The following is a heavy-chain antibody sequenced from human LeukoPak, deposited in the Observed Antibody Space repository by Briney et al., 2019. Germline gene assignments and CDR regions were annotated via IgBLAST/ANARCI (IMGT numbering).Heavy chain of an antibody. CDR3: ARLGRDGYNYRGDY. V-gene: IGHV4-4*09. J-gene: IGHJ4*02. Sequence: SETLSLTCTVSGGSISSYYWSWIRQPPGKGLEWIGYIYASGSTNYNPSLKSRVTISVDTSKNQFSLKLSSVTAADTAVYYCARLGRDGYNYRGDYWGQGTLVTVSS. CDR2: IYASGST. CDR1: GGSISSYY. D-gene: IGHD5-24*01.